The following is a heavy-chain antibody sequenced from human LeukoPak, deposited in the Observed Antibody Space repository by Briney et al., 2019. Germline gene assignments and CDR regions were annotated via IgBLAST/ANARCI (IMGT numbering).Heavy chain of an antibody. J-gene: IGHJ6*03. CDR2: IYYNGDT. Sequence: SETLSLTCTVSGGSIGSSTYYWVWIRQPPGKGLEWIGSIYYNGDTYYSPSLQSRVSISVATSKNQFSLKLSSVTAADTAVYYCARERLSYYYMDAWGKGTTVTVSS. CDR3: ARERLSYYYMDA. CDR1: GGSIGSSTYY. V-gene: IGHV4-39*07. D-gene: IGHD1-1*01.